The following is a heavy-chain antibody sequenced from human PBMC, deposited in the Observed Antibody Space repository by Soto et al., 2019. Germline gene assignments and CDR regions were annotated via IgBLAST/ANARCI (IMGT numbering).Heavy chain of an antibody. V-gene: IGHV3-7*01. J-gene: IGHJ6*02. Sequence: PGGSLRLSCAASGFTFSTYWMSWVRQAPGKGLQWVATIKLDGREKYYVDSVKGRFTISRDNAGDSLYLQMNSLRAEDTAVYYCARDNGDSGYDYYYYYGMDVWGQGTTVTVSS. CDR1: GFTFSTYW. CDR2: IKLDGREK. CDR3: ARDNGDSGYDYYYYYGMDV. D-gene: IGHD5-12*01.